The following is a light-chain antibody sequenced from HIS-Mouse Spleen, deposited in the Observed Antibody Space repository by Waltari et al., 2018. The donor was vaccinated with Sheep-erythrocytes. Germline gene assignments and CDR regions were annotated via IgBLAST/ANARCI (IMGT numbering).Light chain of an antibody. CDR2: SNN. Sequence: QSVLTQPPSASGTPGQRVPIPCSGSSSNLGSNTVNWYQQPPGTAPKLLIYSNNQRPSGVPDRFSGSKSGTSASLAISGLQSEDEADYYCAAWDDSLNGPVFGGGTKLTVL. V-gene: IGLV1-44*01. J-gene: IGLJ2*01. CDR1: SSNLGSNT. CDR3: AAWDDSLNGPV.